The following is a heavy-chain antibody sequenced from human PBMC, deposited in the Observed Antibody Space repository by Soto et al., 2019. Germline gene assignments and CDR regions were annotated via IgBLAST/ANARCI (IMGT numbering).Heavy chain of an antibody. V-gene: IGHV4-61*01. CDR2: IFYNGTA. Sequence: SETLSLTCSVSGGSVSSGSFHWSWIRQPPGKGLQFIGSIFYNGTANYSPSLKNRVPISIDTSQSQFFLRLISVAAADTAVYYCARIGGWYDIDFWGQGSLVTVSS. CDR3: ARIGGWYDIDF. CDR1: GGSVSSGSFH. J-gene: IGHJ4*02. D-gene: IGHD6-19*01.